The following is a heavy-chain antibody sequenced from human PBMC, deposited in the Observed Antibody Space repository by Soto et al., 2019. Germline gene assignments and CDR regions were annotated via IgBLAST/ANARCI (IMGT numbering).Heavy chain of an antibody. J-gene: IGHJ5*02. CDR2: IYPGDSDT. Sequence: GESLKISCKGSGYSFTSYWIGWVGQMPGKGLEWMGIIYPGDSDTRYSPSFQGQVTISADKSISTAYLQWSSLKASDTAMYYCGKPALTYYDIRGWYDARSQGTVVTV. D-gene: IGHD3-9*01. CDR3: GKPALTYYDIRGWYDA. V-gene: IGHV5-51*01. CDR1: GYSFTSYW.